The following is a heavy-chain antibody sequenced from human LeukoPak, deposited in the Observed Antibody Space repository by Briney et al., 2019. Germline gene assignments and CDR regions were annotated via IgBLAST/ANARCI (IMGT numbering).Heavy chain of an antibody. CDR2: ISSSSSYI. V-gene: IGHV3-21*01. D-gene: IGHD6-13*01. J-gene: IGHJ4*02. CDR1: GFTFSSYS. Sequence: GGSLRLSCAASGFTFSSYSMNWVRQAPGKGLEWVSSISSSSSYIYYADSVKGRFTISRDNAKNSLYLQMNSLRAEDTAVYYCARVSRQQLAIDYWDQGTLVTVSS. CDR3: ARVSRQQLAIDY.